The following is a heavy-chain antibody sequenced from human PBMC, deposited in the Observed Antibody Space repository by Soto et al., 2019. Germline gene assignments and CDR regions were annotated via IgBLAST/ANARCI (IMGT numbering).Heavy chain of an antibody. CDR3: ALEYSSGWLFDY. V-gene: IGHV1-69*01. CDR2: IIPIFGTA. J-gene: IGHJ4*02. D-gene: IGHD6-19*01. Sequence: QVQLVQSGAEVKKPGPSVKVSCKASGGTFSSYAISWVRQAPGQGLEWMGGIIPIFGTANYAQKFQGRVTITADESTSTAYMELSSVRSEDTAVYYCALEYSSGWLFDYWGQGTLVTVSS. CDR1: GGTFSSYA.